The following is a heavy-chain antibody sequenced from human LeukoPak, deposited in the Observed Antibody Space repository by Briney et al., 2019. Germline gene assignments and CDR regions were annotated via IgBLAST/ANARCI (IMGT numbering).Heavy chain of an antibody. Sequence: SETLSLTCAVYGGSFSGYYWSWIRQPPGKGLEWIGEINHSGSTNYNPSLKSRVTISVDTSKNQFSLKLSSVTAADTAVYYCARGRYSHGDNWFDPWGQGTLVTVSS. J-gene: IGHJ5*02. CDR1: GGSFSGYY. V-gene: IGHV4-34*01. CDR3: ARGRYSHGDNWFDP. CDR2: INHSGST. D-gene: IGHD5-18*01.